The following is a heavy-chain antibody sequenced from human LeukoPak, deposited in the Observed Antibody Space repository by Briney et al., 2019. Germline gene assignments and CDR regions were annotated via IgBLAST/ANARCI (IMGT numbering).Heavy chain of an antibody. Sequence: GGSLRLSCAASGFTVSGDYMTWVRQAPGRGLEWVSVIHGGGNTYYADSVKGRFTISRDSSKNTLYLQMNSLRAEDTAVYYCARDLYTTMADRGDYWGQGTLVTVSS. CDR2: IHGGGNT. CDR3: ARDLYTTMADRGDY. CDR1: GFTVSGDY. V-gene: IGHV3-66*01. D-gene: IGHD5-18*01. J-gene: IGHJ4*02.